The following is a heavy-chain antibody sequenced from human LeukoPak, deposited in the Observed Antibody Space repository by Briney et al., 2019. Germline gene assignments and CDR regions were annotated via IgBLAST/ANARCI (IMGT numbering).Heavy chain of an antibody. CDR2: INPNSGGT. D-gene: IGHD3-10*02. CDR1: GYTFTGYY. V-gene: IGHV1-2*06. J-gene: IGHJ4*02. Sequence: ASVKVSCKDSGYTFTGYYMHWVRQAPGQGLEWMGRINPNSGGTNYARKFQGRVTMTRDTSISTAYMELSRLRSDDTAVYYCARDMSPENSQIDYWGQGTLVTVSS. CDR3: ARDMSPENSQIDY.